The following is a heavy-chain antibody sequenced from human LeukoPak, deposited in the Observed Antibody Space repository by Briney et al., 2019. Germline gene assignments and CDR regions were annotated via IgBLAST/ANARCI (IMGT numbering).Heavy chain of an antibody. CDR3: ARVRLEWRFGELLLFRYFDY. D-gene: IGHD3-10*01. V-gene: IGHV4-30-4*01. Sequence: SETLSLTCTVSGGSISSGDYYWRWIRQPPGKGLEWIGYIYYSGSTYYNPSLKSRVTISVDTSKNQFSLKLSSVTAADTAVYYCARVRLEWRFGELLLFRYFDYWGQGTLVTVSS. CDR2: IYYSGST. J-gene: IGHJ4*02. CDR1: GGSISSGDYY.